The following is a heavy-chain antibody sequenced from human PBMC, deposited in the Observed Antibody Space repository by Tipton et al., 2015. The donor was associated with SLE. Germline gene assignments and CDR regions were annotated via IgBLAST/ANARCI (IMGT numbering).Heavy chain of an antibody. Sequence: SGFTLSPYGMHWVRQAPGKGLEWVAVIWYDGSTKYYSDSVKGRFTISRDNSQNTLDLQMSSLRTEDTAVYYCTSARGDSTNAFDIWGQGTLVSVSS. CDR3: TSARGDSTNAFDI. CDR2: IWYDGSTK. CDR1: GFTLSPYG. V-gene: IGHV3-33*01. J-gene: IGHJ3*02. D-gene: IGHD3-16*01.